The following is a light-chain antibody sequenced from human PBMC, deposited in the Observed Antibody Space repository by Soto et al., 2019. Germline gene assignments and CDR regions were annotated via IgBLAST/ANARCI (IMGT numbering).Light chain of an antibody. J-gene: IGKJ5*01. V-gene: IGKV3-15*01. Sequence: EIVITQSPATLSVSPGARATLSCRASQSVSSKVAWYQQKPGQAPRLLIYGASTRATGIPARFSGSGSGTEFILTIRRLQSEDFAVYYCQQYNNWPPITFGQGTRLEIK. CDR3: QQYNNWPPIT. CDR2: GAS. CDR1: QSVSSK.